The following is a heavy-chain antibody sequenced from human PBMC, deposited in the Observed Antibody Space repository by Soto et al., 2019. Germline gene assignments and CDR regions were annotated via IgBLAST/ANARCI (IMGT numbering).Heavy chain of an antibody. CDR2: IWYDGSNK. J-gene: IGHJ4*02. D-gene: IGHD3-16*01. CDR3: ARDNNDYIWGSYPRLIDY. Sequence: PGGSLRLSCAASGFTFSSYGMHWVRQAPGKGLEWVAVIWYDGSNKYYADSVKGRFTISRDNSKNTLYLQMNSLRAEDTAVYYCARDNNDYIWGSYPRLIDYWGQGTLVTVSS. V-gene: IGHV3-33*01. CDR1: GFTFSSYG.